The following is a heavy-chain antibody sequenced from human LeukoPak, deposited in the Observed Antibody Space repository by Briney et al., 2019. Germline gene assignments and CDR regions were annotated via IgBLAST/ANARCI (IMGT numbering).Heavy chain of an antibody. CDR2: TNPNSGGT. V-gene: IGHV1-2*02. CDR1: GGTFSSYA. CDR3: ARDGAVYSSSWPDY. Sequence: GSSVKVSCKASGGTFSSYAISWVRQAPGQGLEWMGWTNPNSGGTNYAQKFQGRVTMTRDTSISTAYMELSRLRSDDTAVYYCARDGAVYSSSWPDYWGQGTLVTVSS. J-gene: IGHJ4*02. D-gene: IGHD6-13*01.